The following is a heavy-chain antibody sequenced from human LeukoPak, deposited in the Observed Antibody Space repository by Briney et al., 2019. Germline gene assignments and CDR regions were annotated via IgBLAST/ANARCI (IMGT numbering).Heavy chain of an antibody. CDR2: ISGSGVSI. Sequence: GGSLRLSCAASGFTFNSYEMNWVRQAPGKGLEWVSIISGSGVSIYYADSVKGRFTISRDNSKDTLWLQMNSLRVEDTAIYYCAKDVGRTVGAAKYWGQGTLVTVSS. V-gene: IGHV3-23*01. D-gene: IGHD2-15*01. CDR3: AKDVGRTVGAAKY. CDR1: GFTFNSYE. J-gene: IGHJ4*02.